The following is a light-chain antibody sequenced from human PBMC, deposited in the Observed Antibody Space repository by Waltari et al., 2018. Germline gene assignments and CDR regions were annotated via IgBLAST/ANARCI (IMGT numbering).Light chain of an antibody. V-gene: IGLV2-14*01. J-gene: IGLJ3*02. CDR1: SSDVGGYNY. CDR2: EVS. CDR3: SSYTDSSSLV. Sequence: QSALTQPASVSGSPGQSITISCTATSSDVGGYNYASWYQQHPGKAPKLMIYEVSNRPSGVSNRFAGLKCGNTAALTFSGLQTEDEADHYCSSYTDSSSLVFGGGTKLTVL.